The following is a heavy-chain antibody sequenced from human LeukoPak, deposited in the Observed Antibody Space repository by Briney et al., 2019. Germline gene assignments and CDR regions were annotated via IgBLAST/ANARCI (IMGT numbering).Heavy chain of an antibody. J-gene: IGHJ4*02. D-gene: IGHD6-19*01. CDR3: ARQGELGVAGYDY. Sequence: GESLQISCKVSGYSFTSYWIARVRQMPGKGLEWMGIIYPDDADTTYSPSFEGQVTFSVDRFVSTAYLHWSSLKASDTAMYYCARQGELGVAGYDYWGQGTRVTVSS. CDR2: IYPDDADT. CDR1: GYSFTSYW. V-gene: IGHV5-51*01.